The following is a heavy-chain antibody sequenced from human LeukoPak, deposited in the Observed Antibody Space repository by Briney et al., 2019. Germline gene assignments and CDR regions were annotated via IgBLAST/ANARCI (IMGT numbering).Heavy chain of an antibody. V-gene: IGHV4-34*01. CDR1: GGSFSGYY. J-gene: IGHJ5*02. CDR2: INHSGST. Sequence: SETLSLTCAVYGGSFSGYYWSWIRQPPGKGLEWIGEINHSGSTNYNPSLKSRVTISVDTSKNQFSLKLSSVTAADTAVYYCARATLYDFWSGRTPNWFDPWGQGTLVTVSS. D-gene: IGHD3-3*01. CDR3: ARATLYDFWSGRTPNWFDP.